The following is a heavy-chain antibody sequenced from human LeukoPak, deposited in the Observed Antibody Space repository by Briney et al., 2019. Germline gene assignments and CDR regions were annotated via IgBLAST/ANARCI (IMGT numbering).Heavy chain of an antibody. CDR3: AREEVGVVPADY. V-gene: IGHV4-39*02. CDR1: GGSISGSSYY. J-gene: IGHJ4*02. Sequence: SETLSLTCTVSGGSISGSSYYWGWIRQPPGKGLEWIGSIYYSGSTYYNPSLKSRVTISVDTSKNQFSLKLSSVTAADTAVYYCAREEVGVVPADYWGQGTLVTVSS. CDR2: IYYSGST. D-gene: IGHD2-2*01.